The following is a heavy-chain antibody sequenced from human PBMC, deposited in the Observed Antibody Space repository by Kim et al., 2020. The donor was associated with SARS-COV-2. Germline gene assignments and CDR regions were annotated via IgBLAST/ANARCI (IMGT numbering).Heavy chain of an antibody. D-gene: IGHD2-2*01. CDR3: AKVGTLITSYFYYYMDV. Sequence: GGSLRLSCAASGFTFSSYAMSWVRQAPGQGLEWVSSISGRGDSTYYADSLKARFTISRANSNNTLYLQMDSLRADDTAVYYCAKVGTLITSYFYYYMDV. V-gene: IGHV3-23*01. CDR2: ISGRGDST. CDR1: GFTFSSYA. J-gene: IGHJ6*03.